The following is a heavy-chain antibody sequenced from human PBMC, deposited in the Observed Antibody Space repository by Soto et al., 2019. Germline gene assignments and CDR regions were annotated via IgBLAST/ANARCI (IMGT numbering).Heavy chain of an antibody. V-gene: IGHV3-23*01. D-gene: IGHD3-3*01. Sequence: GGSLRLSCAASGFTFSSYAMSWVRQAPGKGLEWVSAISGSGGSTYYADSVKGRFTISRDNSKNTLYLQMNSLRAEDTAVYYCAKASPYYDFWSAHDYFDYWGQGTLVTVSS. CDR2: ISGSGGST. J-gene: IGHJ4*02. CDR1: GFTFSSYA. CDR3: AKASPYYDFWSAHDYFDY.